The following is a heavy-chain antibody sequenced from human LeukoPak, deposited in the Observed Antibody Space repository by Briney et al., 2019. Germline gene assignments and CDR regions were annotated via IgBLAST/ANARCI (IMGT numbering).Heavy chain of an antibody. CDR2: IYYSGST. Sequence: PSETLSLTCSVSSGSISSINYYWGWIRQPPGKGLEWIGYIYYSGSTYYNPSLKSRVTISVDTSKNQFSLKLSSVTAADTPVYYCARREDGRYTIDYWGQGTLVTVFS. V-gene: IGHV4-39*01. J-gene: IGHJ4*02. CDR3: ARREDGRYTIDY. D-gene: IGHD5-24*01. CDR1: SGSISSINYY.